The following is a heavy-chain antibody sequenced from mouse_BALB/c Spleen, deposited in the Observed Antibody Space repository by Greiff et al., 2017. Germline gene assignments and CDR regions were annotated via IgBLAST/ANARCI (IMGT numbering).Heavy chain of an antibody. J-gene: IGHJ4*01. V-gene: IGHV1-87*01. CDR1: GYTFTSYW. CDR2: IYPGDGDT. Sequence: VQLQQSGAELARPGASVKLSCKASGYTFTSYWMQWVKQRPGQGLEWIGAIYPGDGDTRYTQKFKGKATLTADKSSSTAYMQLSSLASEDSAVYYCARFTTAAMDYWGQGTSVTVSS. CDR3: ARFTTAAMDY. D-gene: IGHD1-2*01.